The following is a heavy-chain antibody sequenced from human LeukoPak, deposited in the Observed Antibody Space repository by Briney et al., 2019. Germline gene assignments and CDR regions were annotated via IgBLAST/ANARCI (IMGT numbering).Heavy chain of an antibody. V-gene: IGHV3-74*01. D-gene: IGHD3-9*01. Sequence: GGSLRLSCAASGFTFSNCWMHWVRQAPGKGLEWVSRIQSDGRTTTYADSVKGRFTISRDNAKNSLYLQMNSLRAEDTAVYYCARVEGDILTGYSPLDYWGQGTLVTVSS. CDR3: ARVEGDILTGYSPLDY. CDR1: GFTFSNCW. CDR2: IQSDGRTT. J-gene: IGHJ4*02.